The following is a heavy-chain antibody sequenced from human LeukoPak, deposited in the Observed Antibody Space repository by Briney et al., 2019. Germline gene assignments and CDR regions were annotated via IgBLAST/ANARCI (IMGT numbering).Heavy chain of an antibody. CDR3: AKSGYIRFDY. V-gene: IGHV3-23*01. CDR2: ISGGGIGGST. Sequence: SGGALRLSCAASGFTFSSSAMSWGRQAPGKGLEGVSSISGGGIGGSTYYANSVNGRFTISRDNSKNTLYLQMNSLRAEDTAVYYCAKSGYIRFDYWGQGTLVTVSS. CDR1: GFTFSSSA. J-gene: IGHJ4*02. D-gene: IGHD5-24*01.